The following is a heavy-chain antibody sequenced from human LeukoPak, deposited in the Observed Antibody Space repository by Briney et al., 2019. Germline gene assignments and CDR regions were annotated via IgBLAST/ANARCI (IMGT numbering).Heavy chain of an antibody. CDR2: INANTGNP. Sequence: ASVKVSCKASGYTFTSYSMNWVRQAPGQGLEWMGWINANTGNPTYAQGFTGRFVFSLDTSVSTAYLQISSLKAEDTAVYYCAREYYSDSSGYFNDFDFWGQGTLVTVSS. CDR3: AREYYSDSSGYFNDFDF. D-gene: IGHD3-22*01. J-gene: IGHJ4*02. CDR1: GYTFTSYS. V-gene: IGHV7-4-1*02.